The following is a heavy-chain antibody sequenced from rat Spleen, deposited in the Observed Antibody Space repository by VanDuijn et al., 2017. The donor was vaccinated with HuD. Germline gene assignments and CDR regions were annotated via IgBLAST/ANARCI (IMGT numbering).Heavy chain of an antibody. D-gene: IGHD1-1*01. CDR2: ISYEGSST. CDR3: ARQRNYYSGDRDYFDY. J-gene: IGHJ2*01. V-gene: IGHV5-22*01. CDR1: GFTFSDNY. Sequence: EVQLVESGGGLVQPGRSLKLSCAASGFTFSDNYMVWVRQAPEKGLEWVASISYEGSSTYHRDSVKGRFTISRDNAKSTLYLQMDSLRSEDTATYYCARQRNYYSGDRDYFDYWGQGVMVTVSS.